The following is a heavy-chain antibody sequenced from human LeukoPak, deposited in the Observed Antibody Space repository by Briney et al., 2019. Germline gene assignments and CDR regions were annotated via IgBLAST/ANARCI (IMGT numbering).Heavy chain of an antibody. CDR2: IYYSGST. Sequence: PSETLSLTCTVSGGSISSSSYYWGWIRQPPGKGREWIGSIYYSGSTYYNPSLKSRVTISVDTSKNQFSLKLSSVTAADTAVYYCARSYDSSGPGAFDIWGQGTMVTVSS. D-gene: IGHD3-22*01. J-gene: IGHJ3*02. CDR1: GGSISSSSYY. V-gene: IGHV4-39*07. CDR3: ARSYDSSGPGAFDI.